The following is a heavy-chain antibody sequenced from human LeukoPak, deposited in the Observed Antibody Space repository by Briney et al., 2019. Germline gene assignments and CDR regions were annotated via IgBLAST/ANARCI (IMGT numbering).Heavy chain of an antibody. V-gene: IGHV3-33*03. Sequence: GGSLRLSCAASGFTFSSYGMHWVRQAPGKGLEWVAVIWYDGSNKYYADSVKGRFTISRDNAKNSLYLQMNSLRAEDTALYYCAKDIDSGTYYYDSSGYYYSGYFDYWGQGTLVTVSS. CDR1: GFTFSSYG. J-gene: IGHJ4*02. CDR3: AKDIDSGTYYYDSSGYYYSGYFDY. CDR2: IWYDGSNK. D-gene: IGHD3-22*01.